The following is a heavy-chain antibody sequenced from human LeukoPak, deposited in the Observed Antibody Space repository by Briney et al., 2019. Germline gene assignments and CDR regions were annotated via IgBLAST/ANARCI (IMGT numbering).Heavy chain of an antibody. CDR1: GFPFANTW. Sequence: RGSLRLSCAASGFPFANTWMHWVRQAPGKGLVWVSLIDNDGSTTNYADSVKGRFTISRDNAKNTVYLQMNSLRAEDTAVYYCAIGGTYGSGSWGQGTLVTVSS. J-gene: IGHJ4*02. D-gene: IGHD3-10*01. CDR3: AIGGTYGSGS. V-gene: IGHV3-74*01. CDR2: IDNDGSTT.